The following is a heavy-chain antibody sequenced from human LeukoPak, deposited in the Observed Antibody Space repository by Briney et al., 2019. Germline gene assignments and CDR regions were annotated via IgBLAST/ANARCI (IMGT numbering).Heavy chain of an antibody. V-gene: IGHV3-48*03. CDR3: AREIRCGHDSSGFDP. J-gene: IGHJ5*02. D-gene: IGHD2-21*02. Sequence: GGSLRLSCAASGFIFNSYEMSWFRQAPGEGLEWVSYINTGGTPTYYADSVKGRFNISRDNGKGSLFLQMNSLRAEDTAIYYCAREIRCGHDSSGFDPWGQGTLVTVSS. CDR1: GFIFNSYE. CDR2: INTGGTPT.